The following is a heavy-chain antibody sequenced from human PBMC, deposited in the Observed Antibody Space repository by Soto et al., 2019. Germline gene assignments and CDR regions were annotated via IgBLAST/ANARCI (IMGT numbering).Heavy chain of an antibody. CDR2: FYYSGST. CDR3: ARHGTILAAAPGRY. Sequence: TSETLSLTCTVSSGSISRSGYYWGWIRQPPGKGLEWIGSFYYSGSTYYNPSLKSRVTISVDTSKNQLSLKLSSVTAADTAVYYCARHGTILAAAPGRYWGQGTLVTVSS. D-gene: IGHD1-7*01. V-gene: IGHV4-39*01. J-gene: IGHJ4*02. CDR1: SGSISRSGYY.